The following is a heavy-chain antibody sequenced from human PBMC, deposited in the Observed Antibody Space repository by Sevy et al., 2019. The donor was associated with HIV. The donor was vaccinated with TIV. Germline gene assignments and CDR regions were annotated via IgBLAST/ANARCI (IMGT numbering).Heavy chain of an antibody. J-gene: IGHJ6*02. CDR1: GLSVSDNY. V-gene: IGHV3-66*01. D-gene: IGHD3-22*01. Sequence: GGSLRLSCAGSGLSVSDNYMNWVRQAPGKGLELVSVFYNDGRTYYADSVKGRFTISRDNSKNTLYLHMSNLRPEDTAVYYCARDRYYDASGYYYYYYGMDVWGQGTTVTVSS. CDR3: ARDRYYDASGYYYYYYGMDV. CDR2: FYNDGRT.